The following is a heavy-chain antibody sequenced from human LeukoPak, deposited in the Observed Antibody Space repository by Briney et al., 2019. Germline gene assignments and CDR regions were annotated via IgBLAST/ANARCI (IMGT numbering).Heavy chain of an antibody. Sequence: GRSLRLFCAASGFTLSSYAMSWVRQAPGKGLEWVSAIGGSGTSTYYADSVQGRFMISRDNSKNTLYVQMNSLRVEDTAIYYCAKHPSYYYDSSGYYFDYWGQGALVTVSS. D-gene: IGHD3-22*01. CDR2: IGGSGTST. CDR1: GFTLSSYA. CDR3: AKHPSYYYDSSGYYFDY. V-gene: IGHV3-23*01. J-gene: IGHJ4*02.